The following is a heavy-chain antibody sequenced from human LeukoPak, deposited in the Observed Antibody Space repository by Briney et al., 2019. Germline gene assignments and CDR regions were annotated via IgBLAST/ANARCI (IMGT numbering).Heavy chain of an antibody. CDR1: GVTLTGYW. CDR2: INQDGSEK. V-gene: IGHV3-7*02. D-gene: IGHD3-10*01. J-gene: IGHJ4*02. CDR3: GRTRGSNYFDY. Sequence: PAGSLRLSCAASGVTLTGYWMSWVRQAPGKGLEWVANINQDGSEKYYVASVKGGFIILRDNDNNDLYLQINSMRADDTAVYYCGRTRGSNYFDYWGQGTLVTVSS.